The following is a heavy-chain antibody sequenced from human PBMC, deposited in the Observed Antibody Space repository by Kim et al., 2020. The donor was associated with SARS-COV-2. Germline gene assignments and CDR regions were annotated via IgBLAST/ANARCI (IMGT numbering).Heavy chain of an antibody. CDR3: ARDSERDSSGWYGNWFDP. CDR2: INPNSGGT. Sequence: ASVTVSCKASGYTFTGYYMHWVRQAPGQGLEWMGWINPNSGGTNYAQKFQGRVTMTRDTSISTAYMELSRLRSDDTAVYYCARDSERDSSGWYGNWFDPWGQGTRVTVSS. D-gene: IGHD6-19*01. V-gene: IGHV1-2*02. J-gene: IGHJ5*02. CDR1: GYTFTGYY.